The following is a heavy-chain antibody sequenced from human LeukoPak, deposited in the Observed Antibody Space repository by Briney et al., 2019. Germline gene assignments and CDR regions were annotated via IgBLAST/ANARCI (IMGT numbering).Heavy chain of an antibody. D-gene: IGHD5-18*01. CDR2: INPNSGGT. Sequence: GSVNVSCEASGYTFTGYYMHWVRQAPGRGLEWMGWINPNSGGTNYAQKFQGRVTMTRDTSISTAYMELSRLRSDDTAVYYCARDRAVAAMVRGYYYYYGMDVWVQGTTVTVSS. CDR3: ARDRAVAAMVRGYYYYYGMDV. V-gene: IGHV1-2*02. J-gene: IGHJ6*02. CDR1: GYTFTGYY.